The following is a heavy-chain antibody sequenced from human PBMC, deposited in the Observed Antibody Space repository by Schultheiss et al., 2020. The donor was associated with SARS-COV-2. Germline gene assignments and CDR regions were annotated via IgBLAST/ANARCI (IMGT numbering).Heavy chain of an antibody. V-gene: IGHV3-72*01. CDR1: GFTLSVPY. J-gene: IGHJ3*02. D-gene: IGHD6-6*01. CDR2: SRNKAKGYTT. CDR3: ARAQSSSGNAFDI. Sequence: GESLKISCAASGFTLSVPYMDWVRQAPGKGLEWVGRSRNKAKGYTTDYAASVKGRFTISSDESKNSVYLQMNSLKTEDTAVYYCARAQSSSGNAFDIWGQGTMVTVAS.